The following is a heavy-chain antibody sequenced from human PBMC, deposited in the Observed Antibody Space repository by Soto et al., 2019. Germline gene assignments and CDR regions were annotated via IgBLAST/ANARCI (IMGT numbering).Heavy chain of an antibody. J-gene: IGHJ2*01. Sequence: EVQLLESGGGLVQPGGSLRLSCAASGFTFSSYAMSWVRQAPGKGLEWVSAISGSGGSTYYADSVKGRFTISRDNSKNPLDRQRNRLRAEDTAVYYWAKVQSRRWYWYFALWGRGTLVTVSS. CDR1: GFTFSSYA. CDR2: ISGSGGST. D-gene: IGHD6-13*01. V-gene: IGHV3-23*01. CDR3: AKVQSRRWYWYFAL.